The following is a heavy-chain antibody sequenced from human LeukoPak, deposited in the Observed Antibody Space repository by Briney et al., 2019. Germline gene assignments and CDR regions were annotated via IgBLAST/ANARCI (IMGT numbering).Heavy chain of an antibody. CDR3: ARFGGDYVFDY. CDR1: GGSISSYY. J-gene: IGHJ4*02. D-gene: IGHD4-17*01. CDR2: IYYSGST. V-gene: IGHV4-59*08. Sequence: PSETLFLTCTVSGGSISSYYWSWIRQPPGKGLEWIGYIYYSGSTNYNPSLKSRVTISVDTSKNQFSLKLSSVTAADTAVYYCARFGGDYVFDYWGQGTLVTVSS.